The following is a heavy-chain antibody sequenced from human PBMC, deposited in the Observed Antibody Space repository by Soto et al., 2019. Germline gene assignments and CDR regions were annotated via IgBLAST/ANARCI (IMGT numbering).Heavy chain of an antibody. V-gene: IGHV1-24*01. D-gene: IGHD3-22*01. CDR3: ATVKGGNYYYDSSGLDVAFDI. CDR1: GYTLTELS. CDR2: FDPEDGET. J-gene: IGHJ3*02. Sequence: AASVKVSCKVSGYTLTELSMHWVRQAPGKGLEWMGGFDPEDGETIYAQKFQGRVTMTEDTSTDTAYMELSSLRSEDTAVYYCATVKGGNYYYDSSGLDVAFDIWGQGTMVTVSS.